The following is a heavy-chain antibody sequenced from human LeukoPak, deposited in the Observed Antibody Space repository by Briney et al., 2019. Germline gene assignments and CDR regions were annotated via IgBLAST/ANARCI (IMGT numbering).Heavy chain of an antibody. CDR2: ICYTENT. D-gene: IGHD1-1*01. J-gene: IGHJ4*02. Sequence: PSETLSLTCTVSGGSISSSSYYWGWIRQPPGKGLEWIGSICYTENTSYKPSLKSRATISVDTSKNQFSLKVSSVTAADTAVYYCARLREGTTGRSWGQGTLVTVSS. CDR1: GGSISSSSYY. CDR3: ARLREGTTGRS. V-gene: IGHV4-39*07.